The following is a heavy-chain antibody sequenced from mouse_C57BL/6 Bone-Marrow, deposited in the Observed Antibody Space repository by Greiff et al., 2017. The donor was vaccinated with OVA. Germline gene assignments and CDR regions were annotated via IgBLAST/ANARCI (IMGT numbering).Heavy chain of an antibody. CDR2: IYPGSGST. J-gene: IGHJ2*01. Sequence: QVQLQQSGAELVKPGASVKMSCKASGYTFTSYWITWVKQRPGQGLEWIGDIYPGSGSTNYNEKFKSKATLTVDTASSTAYMQLSSLTSEDSAVYYCARWRLLQSYFDYWGQGTTLTVSS. CDR1: GYTFTSYW. V-gene: IGHV1-55*01. CDR3: ARWRLLQSYFDY. D-gene: IGHD1-1*01.